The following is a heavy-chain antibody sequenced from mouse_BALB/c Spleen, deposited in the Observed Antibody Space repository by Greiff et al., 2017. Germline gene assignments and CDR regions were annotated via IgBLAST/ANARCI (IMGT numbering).Heavy chain of an antibody. CDR1: GFSLTSYD. V-gene: IGHV2-9-2*01. Sequence: VQLQQSGPGLVAPSQSLSITCTVSGFSLTSYDISWIRQPPGKGLEWLGVIWTGGGTNYNSAFMSRLSISKDNSKSQVFLKMNSLQTDDTAIYYCVSLANWDTFAYWGQGTLVTVSA. J-gene: IGHJ3*01. D-gene: IGHD4-1*01. CDR2: IWTGGGT. CDR3: VSLANWDTFAY.